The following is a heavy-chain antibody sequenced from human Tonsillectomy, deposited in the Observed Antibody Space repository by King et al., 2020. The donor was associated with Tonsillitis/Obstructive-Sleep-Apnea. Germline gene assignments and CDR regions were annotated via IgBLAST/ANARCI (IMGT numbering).Heavy chain of an antibody. D-gene: IGHD3-3*01. Sequence: EVQLVESGGALVQPGGSLRLSCSASGFTFRNYAMHWFRQAPGKGLEYVSGISGNGYSTSSPDSVKGRFTTSRDNSGNTLYLQIRSLRTEDTAVYYCVKRPWAFFGVGAGWFDPWGQGTLVTVSS. CDR1: GFTFRNYA. J-gene: IGHJ5*02. CDR2: ISGNGYST. CDR3: VKRPWAFFGVGAGWFDP. V-gene: IGHV3-64D*06.